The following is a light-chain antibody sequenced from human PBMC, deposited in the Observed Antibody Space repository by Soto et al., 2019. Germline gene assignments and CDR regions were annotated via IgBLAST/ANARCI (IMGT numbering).Light chain of an antibody. Sequence: QLVLTQSPSASASLGASVKLTCTLSSGHSSYAIAWHQQQPEKGPRYLMKLNSDGSHSKGAGIPDRFSGSSSGPERDHTLSSLPPEDEADYYCHTWGTGIRAFAGCTKLTVL. CDR1: SGHSSYA. CDR2: LNSDGSH. CDR3: HTWGTGIRA. J-gene: IGLJ3*02. V-gene: IGLV4-69*01.